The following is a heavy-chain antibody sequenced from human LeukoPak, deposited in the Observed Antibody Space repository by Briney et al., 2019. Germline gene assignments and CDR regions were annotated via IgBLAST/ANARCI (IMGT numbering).Heavy chain of an antibody. CDR3: ARSDPVVYYDIWTGHNWFDP. CDR2: IIPIFGTA. D-gene: IGHD3-9*01. Sequence: SGKVSCKASGGTFSSYAISWVRHAPGPGLEWMGGIIPIFGTANYAQEFQGRVTITADKSTSTAYMELSSLRSEDTAVYYCARSDPVVYYDIWTGHNWFDPWGQGTLVTVSS. V-gene: IGHV1-69*06. J-gene: IGHJ5*02. CDR1: GGTFSSYA.